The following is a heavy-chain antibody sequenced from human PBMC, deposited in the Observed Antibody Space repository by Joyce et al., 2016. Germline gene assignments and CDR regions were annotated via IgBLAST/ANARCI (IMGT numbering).Heavy chain of an antibody. V-gene: IGHV3-74*01. CDR1: GFTFSNYW. J-gene: IGHJ4*02. Sequence: EVQLVESGGGLVQPGGSLRISCEACGFTFSNYWMHWVRQAPGKGLVWVSRINSDGSTTNYAESVKGRFTSSRDNAKNTLYLQMNSLRDEDTAVYHCARSLYSGSQQDYWGQGTLVTVSS. D-gene: IGHD1-26*01. CDR3: ARSLYSGSQQDY. CDR2: INSDGSTT.